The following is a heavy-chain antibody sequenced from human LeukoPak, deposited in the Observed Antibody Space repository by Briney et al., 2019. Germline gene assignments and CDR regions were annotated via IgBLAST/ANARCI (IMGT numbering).Heavy chain of an antibody. CDR2: INHSGST. Sequence: SETLSLTCAVHGGSFSGYYWSWIRQPPGKGLEWIGEINHSGSTNYNPSLKSRVTISVDTSKNQFSLKLSSVTAADTAVYYCARGKRWIDYYMDVWGKGTTVTVSS. J-gene: IGHJ6*03. CDR3: ARGKRWIDYYMDV. D-gene: IGHD5-24*01. V-gene: IGHV4-34*01. CDR1: GGSFSGYY.